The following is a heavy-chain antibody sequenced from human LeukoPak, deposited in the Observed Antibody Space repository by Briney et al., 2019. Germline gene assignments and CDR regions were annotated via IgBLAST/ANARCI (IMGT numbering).Heavy chain of an antibody. V-gene: IGHV3-15*01. D-gene: IGHD1-26*01. CDR1: GFTFSNAW. CDR2: IKSKTDGGTT. J-gene: IGHJ3*02. CDR3: TTDPGAEWEPQYAFDI. Sequence: GGSLRLSCAASGFTFSNAWMSWVRQAPGKGLEWVGRIKSKTDGGTTDYAAPVKGRFTISGDDSKNTLYLRMNSLKTEDTAVYYCTTDPGAEWEPQYAFDIWGQGTMVTVSS.